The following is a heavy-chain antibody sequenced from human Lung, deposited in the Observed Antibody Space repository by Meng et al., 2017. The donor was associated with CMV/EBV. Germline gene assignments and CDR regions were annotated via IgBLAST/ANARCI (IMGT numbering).Heavy chain of an antibody. Sequence: CAGLGWSFSGCSWSWIRQPPGKGLEWIGEIDHSGSTNYSPSLKSRVTISVDTSKNQFSLKLSSVTAADTAVYYCARAQLWPRRGFDYWGQGTLVTVSS. D-gene: IGHD5-18*01. CDR2: IDHSGST. J-gene: IGHJ4*02. V-gene: IGHV4-34*01. CDR1: GWSFSGCS. CDR3: ARAQLWPRRGFDY.